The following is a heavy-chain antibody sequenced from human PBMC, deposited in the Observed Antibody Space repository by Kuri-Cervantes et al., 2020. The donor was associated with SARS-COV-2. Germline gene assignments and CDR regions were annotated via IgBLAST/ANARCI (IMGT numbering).Heavy chain of an antibody. V-gene: IGHV1-46*01. D-gene: IGHD3-16*02. CDR3: AESGSYRYGLDV. J-gene: IGHJ6*01. CDR1: GNIFSSHF. Sequence: ASVTVSCLGFGNIFSSHFIHWVRQAPGRGLEWVGIISPNGDRTSFAPKFQGRVSMTRDTSTSTAYMEMSGLLSGDTAVYFCAESGSYRYGLDVWGQRKTVHGAS. CDR2: ISPNGDRT.